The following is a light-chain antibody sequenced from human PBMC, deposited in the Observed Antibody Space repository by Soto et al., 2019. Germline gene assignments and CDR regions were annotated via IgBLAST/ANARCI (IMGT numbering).Light chain of an antibody. Sequence: QSALTQPPSASGSPGQSVTISCTGTSSDVGGYNYVSWYQQHPGTAPKLMIYEVSKRPSGVPDRFSGSKSGNTASLTVSGLQAEDEADYYCSSYAGSNNFGVFGTGTKVTVL. J-gene: IGLJ1*01. V-gene: IGLV2-8*01. CDR1: SSDVGGYNY. CDR2: EVS. CDR3: SSYAGSNNFGV.